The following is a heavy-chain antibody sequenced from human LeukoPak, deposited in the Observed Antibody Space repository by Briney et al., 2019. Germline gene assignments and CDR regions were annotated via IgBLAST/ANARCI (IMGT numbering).Heavy chain of an antibody. CDR1: GGSISSSSYY. CDR2: IYYSGST. CDR3: ARRQYSSGFDY. Sequence: SETLSLTCTVSGGSISSSSYYWGWIRQPPGKGLEWIGSIYYSGSTYYNPSLKSRVTISVDTSKNHFSLRLTSVTAADTAVYYCARRQYSSGFDYWGRGTLVTVSS. V-gene: IGHV4-39*02. D-gene: IGHD6-19*01. J-gene: IGHJ4*02.